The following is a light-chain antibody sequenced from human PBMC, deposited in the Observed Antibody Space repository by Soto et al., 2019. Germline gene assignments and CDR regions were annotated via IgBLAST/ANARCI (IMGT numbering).Light chain of an antibody. Sequence: DIQMTQSPSTLSASVGDRVTITCRASQSISDYLAWYQQKPGKAPKLLIYKASSLESGVPSRFSGSGSGTEFTLTISSLQPDDFETYYCQQYISYLYTFGQGTKLE. V-gene: IGKV1-5*03. CDR2: KAS. CDR3: QQYISYLYT. J-gene: IGKJ2*01. CDR1: QSISDY.